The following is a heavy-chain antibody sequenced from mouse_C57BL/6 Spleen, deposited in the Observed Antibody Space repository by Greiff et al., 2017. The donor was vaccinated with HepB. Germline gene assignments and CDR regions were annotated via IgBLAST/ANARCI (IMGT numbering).Heavy chain of an antibody. Sequence: DVQLQESGGGLVKPGGSLKLSCAASGFTFSSYAMSWVRQTPEKRLEWVATISDGGSYTYYPDNVKGRFTISRDNAKNNLYLQMSHLKSEDTAMYYCARGYYDYDDAMDYWGQGTSVTVSS. CDR3: ARGYYDYDDAMDY. CDR2: ISDGGSYT. V-gene: IGHV5-4*01. CDR1: GFTFSSYA. J-gene: IGHJ4*01. D-gene: IGHD2-4*01.